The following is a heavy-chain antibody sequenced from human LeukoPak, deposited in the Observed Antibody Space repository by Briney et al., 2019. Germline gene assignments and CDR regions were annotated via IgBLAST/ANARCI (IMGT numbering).Heavy chain of an antibody. CDR3: AKDRGQNLSDFLTGPAYYFDY. CDR2: IRGTAGST. V-gene: IGHV3-23*01. D-gene: IGHD3/OR15-3a*01. Sequence: GGSLRLSCAASGFTFSSYAMSWVRQAPGKGLEWVSAIRGTAGSTYYADSVKGRFTISRDNSKNTLFLQMNSLRAEDTAVYFCAKDRGQNLSDFLTGPAYYFDYWGQGTLVTVSS. CDR1: GFTFSSYA. J-gene: IGHJ4*02.